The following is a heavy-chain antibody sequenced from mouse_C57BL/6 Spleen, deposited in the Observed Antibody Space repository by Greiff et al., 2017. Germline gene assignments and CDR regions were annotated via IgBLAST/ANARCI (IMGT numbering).Heavy chain of an antibody. D-gene: IGHD4-1*01. CDR1: GYTFTDYE. Sequence: VQLVESGAELVRPGASVTLSCKASGYTFTDYEMHWVKQTPVHGLEWIGAIDPETGGTAYNQKFKGKAILTADKSSSSAYMELRSLTSEDSAVYYCTRDWAAWFAYWGQGTLVTVSA. V-gene: IGHV1-15*01. J-gene: IGHJ3*01. CDR3: TRDWAAWFAY. CDR2: IDPETGGT.